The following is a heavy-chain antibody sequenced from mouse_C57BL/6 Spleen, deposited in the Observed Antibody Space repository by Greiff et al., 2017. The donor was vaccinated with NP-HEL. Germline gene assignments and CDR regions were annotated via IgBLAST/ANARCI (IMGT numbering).Heavy chain of an antibody. CDR3: TRSGTGTPYFDD. J-gene: IGHJ2*01. CDR2: IDPETGCT. CDR1: GYTFTDYE. Sequence: QVQLQQSGAELVRPGASVTLSCKASGYTFTDYEMHWVKQTPVHGLEWIGAIDPETGCTAYNQKFKGQAILTADKSSSTAYMELRSLTSEDSAVYYCTRSGTGTPYFDDWGKGTTLTVST. D-gene: IGHD4-1*01. V-gene: IGHV1-15*01.